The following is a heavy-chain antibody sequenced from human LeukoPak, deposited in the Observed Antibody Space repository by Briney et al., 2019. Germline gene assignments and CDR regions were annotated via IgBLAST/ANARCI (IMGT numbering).Heavy chain of an antibody. V-gene: IGHV3-23*01. Sequence: QTGGSLRLSCAASGFTFSSYAMSWVRQAPGKEWEWVSAISGSGASTSYANSVKGRFTISRDNSKNTLYLQMRSLRAEDTAIYHCARPTSGWYLGYYWGQGTLVTVSS. CDR1: GFTFSSYA. J-gene: IGHJ4*02. D-gene: IGHD6-19*01. CDR2: ISGSGAST. CDR3: ARPTSGWYLGYY.